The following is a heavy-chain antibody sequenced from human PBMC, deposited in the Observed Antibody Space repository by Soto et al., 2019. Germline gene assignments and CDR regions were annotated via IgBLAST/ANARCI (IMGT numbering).Heavy chain of an antibody. J-gene: IGHJ5*02. D-gene: IGHD6-13*01. V-gene: IGHV1-69*01. CDR2: IIPMFGTT. CDR1: GGTFSRHA. CDR3: ARAAIHGSSWYFWFDP. Sequence: QVQLVQSGSEVKMPGSSVKVSCKTAGGTFSRHAINWVRQAPGQGHEWMGGIIPMFGTTNYAQKFKGRVTISADESTRTAYMELSSLRSEDAAVYYCARAAIHGSSWYFWFDPWGQGPLFTVSS.